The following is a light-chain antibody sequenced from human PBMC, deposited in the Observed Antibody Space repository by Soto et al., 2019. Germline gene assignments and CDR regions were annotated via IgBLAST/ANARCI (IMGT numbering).Light chain of an antibody. J-gene: IGLJ2*01. CDR1: SRDVGGYNY. Sequence: QSVLTQPASVSGSPGQSITISCTGTSRDVGGYNYVSWYHQHPGKAPKLMIYEVSNRPSGVSNRFSGSKSGKTASLTISGLQVEDEGDYYCSSYTGSSTLLFGGGTKLTVL. CDR3: SSYTGSSTLL. V-gene: IGLV2-14*01. CDR2: EVS.